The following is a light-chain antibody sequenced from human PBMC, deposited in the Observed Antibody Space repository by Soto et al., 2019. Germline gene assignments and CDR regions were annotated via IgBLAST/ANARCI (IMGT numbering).Light chain of an antibody. CDR2: GNK. CDR1: SSNIGAHYD. Sequence: QTVLTQPPSVYGAPGQRVAISCIGTSSNIGAHYDVHWYQQLPGTAPKLLIYGNKNRPAGVPDRFSGSKSGTSASLAITGVQAEDEADYYCQSYDFSLTGVVFGGGTKLTVL. CDR3: QSYDFSLTGVV. J-gene: IGLJ2*01. V-gene: IGLV1-40*01.